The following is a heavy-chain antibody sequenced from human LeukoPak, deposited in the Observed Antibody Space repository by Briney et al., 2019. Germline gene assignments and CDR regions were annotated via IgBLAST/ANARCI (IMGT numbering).Heavy chain of an antibody. CDR3: ARLQYCSGTSCYWFDP. V-gene: IGHV4-30-2*01. CDR2: IYHTGST. Sequence: SQTLSLTCDVSGGSISSGLYSWRWTRQPLGKGLEWIGYIYHTGSTYHNPSLKSRVTISVDTSKNQFTLRLSSVTAADTAVYYCARLQYCSGTSCYWFDPWGQGTLVTVSS. J-gene: IGHJ5*02. D-gene: IGHD2-2*01. CDR1: GGSISSGLYS.